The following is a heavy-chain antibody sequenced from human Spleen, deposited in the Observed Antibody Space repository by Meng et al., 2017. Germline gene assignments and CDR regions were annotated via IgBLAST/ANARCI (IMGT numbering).Heavy chain of an antibody. CDR3: AKDFSAAGPYYFDY. V-gene: IGHV3-20*04. CDR1: GFTFDDYG. D-gene: IGHD6-13*01. Sequence: GESLKISCAASGFTFDDYGMSWVRQAPGKGLEWVSGINWNGGSTGYADSVKGRFTISRDNAKNSLYLQMNSLRDEDTDLYYCAKDFSAAGPYYFDYWGQGTLVTVSS. J-gene: IGHJ4*02. CDR2: INWNGGST.